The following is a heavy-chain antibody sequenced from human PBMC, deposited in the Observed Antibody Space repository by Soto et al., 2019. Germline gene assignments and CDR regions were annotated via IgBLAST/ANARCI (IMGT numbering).Heavy chain of an antibody. D-gene: IGHD3-9*01. Sequence: QVQLVQSGAEVKKPGSSVKLSCKASGGYFSSLSISWVRQAXGQGLEWMGGTIPNFGTADYAQNFQGRVTLTADEKTRTVYMELTXLXXDDAXXYXXXXXXXXSDSTGYYMYFDVWGQGTLVTVSS. J-gene: IGHJ1*01. CDR1: GGYFSSLS. CDR2: TIPNFGTA. V-gene: IGHV1-69*01. CDR3: XXXXXXSDSTGYYMYFDV.